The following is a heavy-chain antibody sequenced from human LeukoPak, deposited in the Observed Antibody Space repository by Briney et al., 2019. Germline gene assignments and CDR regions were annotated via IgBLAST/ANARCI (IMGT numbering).Heavy chain of an antibody. CDR3: ARLRGYSSSWSPRARDH. V-gene: IGHV4-39*01. D-gene: IGHD6-13*01. Sequence: PSETLSLTCTVSGGSISSSSYYWGWIRQPPGKGLEWIGSIYYSGSTYYNPSLKSRVTISVDTSKNQFSLKLSSVTAADTAVYYCARLRGYSSSWSPRARDHWGQGNLVTVSS. J-gene: IGHJ4*02. CDR2: IYYSGST. CDR1: GGSISSSSYY.